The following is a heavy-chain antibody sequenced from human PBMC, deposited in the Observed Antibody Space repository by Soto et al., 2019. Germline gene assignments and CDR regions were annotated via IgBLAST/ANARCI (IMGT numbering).Heavy chain of an antibody. Sequence: GGSLRLSCAASGFMFSAYTMNWVRQAPGRGLEWLSSISDDSSYIDYADSLRGRFTVSRDNARNSLYLQIGSLGVEDTAVYYCATPYYLNHWGQGTLATVSS. V-gene: IGHV3-21*06. J-gene: IGHJ4*02. D-gene: IGHD3-16*01. CDR3: ATPYYLNH. CDR1: GFMFSAYT. CDR2: ISDDSSYI.